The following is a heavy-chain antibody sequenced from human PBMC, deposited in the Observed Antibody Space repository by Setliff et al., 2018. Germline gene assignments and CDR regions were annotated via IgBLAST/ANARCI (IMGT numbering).Heavy chain of an antibody. Sequence: ASVKVSCKTSGYTFTNFGISWVRQAPGQGLEWTGWISPYFGEVHYAQNLQGRVTMTTDTSTKTAYLEMRSLTFDDTAVYYCVRGQGPNVVVAIPFDWWGQGTLVTVSS. CDR2: ISPYFGEV. CDR3: VRGQGPNVVVAIPFDW. J-gene: IGHJ4*02. V-gene: IGHV1-18*04. D-gene: IGHD3-22*01. CDR1: GYTFTNFG.